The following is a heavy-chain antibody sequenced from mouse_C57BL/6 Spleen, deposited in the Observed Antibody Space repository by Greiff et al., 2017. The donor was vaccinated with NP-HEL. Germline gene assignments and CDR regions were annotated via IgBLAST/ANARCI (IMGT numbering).Heavy chain of an antibody. Sequence: QVQLQQSGAELAKPGASVKLSCKASGYTFTSYWMHWVKQRPGQGLEWIGYINPSSGSTKYNQKFKDKATLTADKSSSTANMQLNSLTYDDSAVYFCARKKENYIDYWGQGTTLTVSS. V-gene: IGHV1-7*01. CDR2: INPSSGST. CDR3: ARKKENYIDY. J-gene: IGHJ2*01. CDR1: GYTFTSYW.